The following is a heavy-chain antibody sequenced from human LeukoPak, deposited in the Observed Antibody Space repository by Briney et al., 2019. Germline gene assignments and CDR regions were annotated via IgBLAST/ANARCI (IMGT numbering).Heavy chain of an antibody. CDR3: ARDSGDNPDYWYFDL. Sequence: ASVKVSCKASGYTFTSYAMHWVRQAPGQRLEWMGWINAGNGNTKYSQKFQGRVTITRDTSASTAYMELSSLRSEDTAVYYCARDSGDNPDYWYFDLWGRGTLVTVSS. D-gene: IGHD4-17*01. CDR1: GYTFTSYA. CDR2: INAGNGNT. J-gene: IGHJ2*01. V-gene: IGHV1-3*01.